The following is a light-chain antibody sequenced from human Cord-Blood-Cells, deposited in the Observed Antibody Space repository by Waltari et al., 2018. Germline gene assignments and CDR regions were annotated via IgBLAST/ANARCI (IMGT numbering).Light chain of an antibody. CDR2: QDS. CDR1: KLGDKY. V-gene: IGLV3-1*01. CDR3: QAWDSSTVV. J-gene: IGLJ2*01. Sequence: SYELTQPPPVSVSHGQTASITCSGGKLGDKYACWYQQKPCQSPVLVIYQDSKRPSGIPERFSGSNSGNTATLTISGTQAMDEADYYCQAWDSSTVVFGGGTKLTVL.